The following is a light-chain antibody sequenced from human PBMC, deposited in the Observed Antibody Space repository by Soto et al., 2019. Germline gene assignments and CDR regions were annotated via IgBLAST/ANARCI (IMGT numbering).Light chain of an antibody. Sequence: EIVLTQSPGTLSLSPGERATLSCRASHSVTNSYLAWYQQKPGQAPRLFIYDASRRATGIPERFSGSGSGTYLPLTTSRLQPEDFAVYYCHQYGRSLTFGRGTKVEIK. J-gene: IGKJ4*01. CDR3: HQYGRSLT. CDR1: HSVTNSY. CDR2: DAS. V-gene: IGKV3-20*01.